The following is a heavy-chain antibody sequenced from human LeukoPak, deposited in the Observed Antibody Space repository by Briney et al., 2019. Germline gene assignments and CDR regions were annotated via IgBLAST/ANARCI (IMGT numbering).Heavy chain of an antibody. CDR2: IYPGDSDT. D-gene: IGHD1-26*01. V-gene: IGHV5-51*01. CDR1: GYSFTSYW. Sequence: HGESLKISCKGSGYSFTSYWIGWVRQMPGKGLEWMGIIYPGDSDTKYSPSFQGQVTISVDKSTSTAYLQWSSLKASDTAMYYCARYSGSNPNWFDPWGQGTLVTVSS. J-gene: IGHJ5*02. CDR3: ARYSGSNPNWFDP.